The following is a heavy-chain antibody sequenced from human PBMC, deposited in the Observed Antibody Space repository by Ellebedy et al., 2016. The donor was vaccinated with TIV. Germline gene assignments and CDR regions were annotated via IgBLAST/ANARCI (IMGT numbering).Heavy chain of an antibody. V-gene: IGHV1-69*04. CDR1: GGTFSSYA. D-gene: IGHD4-17*01. J-gene: IGHJ3*02. CDR3: ARDYGDYVGVYAFDI. CDR2: IIPILGIA. Sequence: AASVKVSCKASGGTFSSYAISWVRQAPGQGLEWMGRIIPILGIANYAQKFQGRVTITADKSTSTAYMELSSLRSEDTAVYYCARDYGDYVGVYAFDIWGQGTMVTVSS.